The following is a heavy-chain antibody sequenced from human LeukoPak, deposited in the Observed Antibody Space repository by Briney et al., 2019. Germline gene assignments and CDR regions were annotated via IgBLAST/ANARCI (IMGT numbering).Heavy chain of an antibody. Sequence: PSQTLSLTCTVSGGSISSGGYYWSWIRQHPGKGLEWIGYIYYSGSTYYNPSLKSRVTISVDTSKNQFSLKLSSVTAADTAVYYCARERGYDILTGYSYFYGMDVWGQGTTVTVSS. CDR1: GGSISSGGYY. CDR2: IYYSGST. D-gene: IGHD3-9*01. CDR3: ARERGYDILTGYSYFYGMDV. V-gene: IGHV4-31*03. J-gene: IGHJ6*02.